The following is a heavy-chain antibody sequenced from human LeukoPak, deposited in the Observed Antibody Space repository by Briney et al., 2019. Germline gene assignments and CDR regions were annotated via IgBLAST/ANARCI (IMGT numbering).Heavy chain of an antibody. CDR2: IKSKTDGGTT. J-gene: IGHJ5*02. CDR1: GFTFRKAW. CDR3: TTDSPIGYCSSTSCPRGGDWFDP. D-gene: IGHD2-2*01. Sequence: GGALILSCASSGFTFRKAWMSWVRPAQGKGLEWVGRIKSKTDGGTTECAAPVKGRFTISRDDSKNTLYLQMNSLKTEDTAVYYCTTDSPIGYCSSTSCPRGGDWFDPWGQGTLVTVSS. V-gene: IGHV3-15*01.